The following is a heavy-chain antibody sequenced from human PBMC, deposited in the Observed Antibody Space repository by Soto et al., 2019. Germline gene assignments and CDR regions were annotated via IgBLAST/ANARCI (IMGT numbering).Heavy chain of an antibody. CDR2: IMPMFGTA. D-gene: IGHD1-26*01. CDR3: AGGIHLGLLETNNGDSG. J-gene: IGHJ4*02. V-gene: IGHV1-69*05. Sequence: QVQLVQSGAEVKKPDSSVKVSCKATGGTFSTYAISCFRLAPGQGLEWMGGIMPMFGTANYAQMFQARVTLTPDESTNTVYMELCSMRCDDKAVYFCAGGIHLGLLETNNGDSGWGEVSMVT. CDR1: GGTFSTYA.